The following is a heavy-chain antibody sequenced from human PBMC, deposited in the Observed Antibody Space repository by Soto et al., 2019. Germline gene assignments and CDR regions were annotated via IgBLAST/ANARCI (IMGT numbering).Heavy chain of an antibody. CDR1: GYPLTKGYH. V-gene: IGHV4-38-2*01. CDR2: ISHSGDT. D-gene: IGHD2-2*01. Sequence: SDTLDLTCAVSGYPLTKGYHWRLIRQTPGKELGWIGTISHSGDTYYNPSLKSRVTISIDTAKNHLSLILSSVTVADTATYYCTRIYCTTTSCFINGMDVWGQGTTVS. CDR3: TRIYCTTTSCFINGMDV. J-gene: IGHJ6*02.